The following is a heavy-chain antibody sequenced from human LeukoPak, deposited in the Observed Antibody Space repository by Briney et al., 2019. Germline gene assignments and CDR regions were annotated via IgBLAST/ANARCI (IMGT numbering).Heavy chain of an antibody. V-gene: IGHV1-18*01. CDR2: ISACNGNT. CDR3: ARERPTNYDSSGYYYGGDYFYY. D-gene: IGHD3-22*01. Sequence: ASGKVSCKASGYTFTSYGISWVRQAPGHGREGMGWISACNGNTNYAQRLEGRVTMTTDTSRREAYMELRSLRSDDTAVYSCARERPTNYDSSGYYYGGDYFYYWGHGTLVTVSS. CDR1: GYTFTSYG. J-gene: IGHJ4*01.